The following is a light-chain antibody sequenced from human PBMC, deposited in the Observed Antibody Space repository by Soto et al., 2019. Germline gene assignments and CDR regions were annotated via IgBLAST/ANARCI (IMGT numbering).Light chain of an antibody. Sequence: QSALTQPPSASGTPWQRVTISFSGSSSKIGSNYVYWYQQLPGTAPKLLIYRNNPRPSGVPDRFSGSKSGTSASLAISGLRSEDKADYYCAAWDDSLSGRYVFGTGTKVTVL. CDR3: AAWDDSLSGRYV. CDR1: SSKIGSNY. J-gene: IGLJ1*01. V-gene: IGLV1-47*01. CDR2: RNN.